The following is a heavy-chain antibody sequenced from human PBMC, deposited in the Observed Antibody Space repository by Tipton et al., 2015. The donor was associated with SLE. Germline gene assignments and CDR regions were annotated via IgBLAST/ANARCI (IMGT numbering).Heavy chain of an antibody. CDR3: AREERIAAAGRLYYYYAMDV. CDR1: GGSIINDY. J-gene: IGHJ6*02. V-gene: IGHV4-59*01. D-gene: IGHD6-13*01. CDR2: IYYSGST. Sequence: TLSLTCTVSGGSIINDYWSWIRQPPGKGLEWIGYIYYSGSTNYNPSLKSRVTISVDTSKNQFSLKLSSVTAADTAVYYCAREERIAAAGRLYYYYAMDVWGQGTTVTVSS.